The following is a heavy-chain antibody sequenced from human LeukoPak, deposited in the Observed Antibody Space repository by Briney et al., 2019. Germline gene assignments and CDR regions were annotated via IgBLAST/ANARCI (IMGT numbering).Heavy chain of an antibody. D-gene: IGHD6-19*01. CDR1: GFTFSTYA. Sequence: GGSLRLSCAASGFTFSTYAMTWVRQGPGKGLEWVSGISVSGSTYYADSVKGRFIISRDNSQNTLYLQMNSLRAEDTALYYCAKLRGAVSGTNDYWGQGTLVTVSS. J-gene: IGHJ4*02. V-gene: IGHV3-23*01. CDR3: AKLRGAVSGTNDY. CDR2: ISVSGST.